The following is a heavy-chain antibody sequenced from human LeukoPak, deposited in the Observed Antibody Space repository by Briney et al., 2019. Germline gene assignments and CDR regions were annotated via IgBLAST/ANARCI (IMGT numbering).Heavy chain of an antibody. D-gene: IGHD5-24*01. Sequence: GESLKISCKASGYSFSSYWIGWVRQMPGKGLEWIAIINPGDYDARYSPSFQGQVTVSADRSISTAYMQWSTLKASDTATYYCTKAPTSSLSFFDFWGQGTLVTVSS. CDR2: INPGDYDA. J-gene: IGHJ4*02. V-gene: IGHV5-51*01. CDR3: TKAPTSSLSFFDF. CDR1: GYSFSSYW.